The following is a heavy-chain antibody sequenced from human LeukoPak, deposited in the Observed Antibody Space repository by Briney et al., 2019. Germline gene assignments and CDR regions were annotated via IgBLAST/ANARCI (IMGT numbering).Heavy chain of an antibody. J-gene: IGHJ5*02. V-gene: IGHV5-51*01. CDR2: IYPGDSDT. D-gene: IGHD6-13*01. CDR3: ARRVAAAAWFDP. Sequence: GASLKISYKGSGSSFTSYWIGWVCPMPGKGLEWMGIIYPGDSDTRYSPSFQGQVTISADKSISTAYLQWSSLKASDTAMYYCARRVAAAAWFDPWGQGTLVTVSS. CDR1: GSSFTSYW.